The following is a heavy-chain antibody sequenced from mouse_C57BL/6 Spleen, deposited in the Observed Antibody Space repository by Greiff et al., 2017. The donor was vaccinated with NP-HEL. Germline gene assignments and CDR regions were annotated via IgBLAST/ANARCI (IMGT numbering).Heavy chain of an antibody. CDR1: GFTFSSYA. CDR3: ARGGDVGAWFAY. Sequence: EVQLVESGGGLVKPGGSLKLSCAASGFTFSSYAMSWVRQTPEKRLEWVATISDGGSYTYYPDNVKGRFTISRDNAKNNLYLQMSHLKSEDTAMYDCARGGDVGAWFAYWGQGTLVTVSA. V-gene: IGHV5-4*01. CDR2: ISDGGSYT. J-gene: IGHJ3*01. D-gene: IGHD3-3*01.